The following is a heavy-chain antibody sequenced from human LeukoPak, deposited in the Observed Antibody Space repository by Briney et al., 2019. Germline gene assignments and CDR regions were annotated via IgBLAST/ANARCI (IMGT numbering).Heavy chain of an antibody. V-gene: IGHV3-7*01. CDR3: ARGIYWGAAGPYFDY. Sequence: PGGSLRLSCAASGFTFSSYWMSWVRQAPGKGLEWVANIKQDGSEKYYVDSVKGRFTTSRDNAKNSLYLQMNSLRAEDTAVYYCARGIYWGAAGPYFDYWGQGTLVTVSS. CDR1: GFTFSSYW. J-gene: IGHJ4*02. CDR2: IKQDGSEK. D-gene: IGHD6-13*01.